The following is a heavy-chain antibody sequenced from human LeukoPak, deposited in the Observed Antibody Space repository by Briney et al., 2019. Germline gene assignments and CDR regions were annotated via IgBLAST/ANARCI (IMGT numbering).Heavy chain of an antibody. V-gene: IGHV3-7*01. D-gene: IGHD5-12*01. J-gene: IGHJ4*02. CDR3: ARDLGGYDLFGVSYFDY. CDR1: GFTFSSYW. CDR2: IKQDGSEK. Sequence: PGGSLRLSCVASGFTFSSYWMSWVRQAPGKGLEWVANIKQDGSEKYYVDSVKGRFTISRDNAKNSLYLQMNSLRAEDTAVYYCARDLGGYDLFGVSYFDYWGQGTLVTVSS.